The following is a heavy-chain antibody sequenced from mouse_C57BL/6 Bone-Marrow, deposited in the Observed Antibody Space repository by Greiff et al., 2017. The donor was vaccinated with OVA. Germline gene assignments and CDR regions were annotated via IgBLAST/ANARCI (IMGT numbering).Heavy chain of an antibody. CDR1: GFTFSDYY. V-gene: IGHV5-12*01. CDR2: ISNGGGST. Sequence: DVMLVESGGGLVQPGGSLKLSCAASGFTFSDYYMYWVRQTPEKRLEWVAYISNGGGSTYYPDTVKGRFTISRDNAKNTLYLQMSRLKSEDTAMYYCARHYGSSPMDYWGQGTSVTVSS. D-gene: IGHD1-1*01. CDR3: ARHYGSSPMDY. J-gene: IGHJ4*01.